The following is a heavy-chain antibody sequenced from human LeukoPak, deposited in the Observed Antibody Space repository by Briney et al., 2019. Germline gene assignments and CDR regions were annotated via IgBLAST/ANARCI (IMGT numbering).Heavy chain of an antibody. J-gene: IGHJ5*02. D-gene: IGHD3-22*01. CDR2: IRSNSDGGTI. V-gene: IGHV3-15*01. CDR3: ATDFYDST. Sequence: PGGSLRLSCAVSGFTFSTYLMSWVRQAPGKGLEWVGRIRSNSDGGTIDYAAPVKGRFTLSRDDSKTTLYLQMNSLQTEDTAVYYCATDFYDSTWGQGTLVTVSS. CDR1: GFTFSTYL.